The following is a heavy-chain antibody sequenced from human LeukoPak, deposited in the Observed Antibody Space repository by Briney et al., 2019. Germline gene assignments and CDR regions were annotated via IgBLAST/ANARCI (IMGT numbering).Heavy chain of an antibody. J-gene: IGHJ4*02. CDR2: IYYSGST. CDR1: GVSISSYY. Sequence: SETLSLTCTVSGVSISSYYRSWIRQPPGKGLEWIGYIYYSGSTNYNPSLKSRVTISVDTSKNQFSLKLSSVTAADTAVYYCARERYGDYLDWGQGTLVTVSS. CDR3: ARERYGDYLD. V-gene: IGHV4-59*01. D-gene: IGHD4-17*01.